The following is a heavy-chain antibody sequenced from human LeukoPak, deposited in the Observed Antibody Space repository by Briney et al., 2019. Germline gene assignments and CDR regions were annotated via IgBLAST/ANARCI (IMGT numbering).Heavy chain of an antibody. CDR2: IYYSGST. J-gene: IGHJ6*03. V-gene: IGHV4-39*01. D-gene: IGHD1-26*01. CDR3: ARQGGTGSYYKTYYYYMDV. Sequence: SETLSLTCTVSGGSISSSSYYWGWIRQPPGKGLEWIGSIYYSGSTYYNPSLKSRVTISVDTSKNQFSLKLSSVTAADTAVYYCARQGGTGSYYKTYYYYMDVWGKGTTVTISS. CDR1: GGSISSSSYY.